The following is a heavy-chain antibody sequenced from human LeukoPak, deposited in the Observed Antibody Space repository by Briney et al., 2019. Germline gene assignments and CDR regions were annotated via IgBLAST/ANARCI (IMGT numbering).Heavy chain of an antibody. CDR2: IHYSGTT. Sequence: SETLSLTCSVSGDSITIYYWSRIRQSPEKGLEWIGYIHYSGTTNYNPSLKSRVTISADTSRNQFSLKLSSVTAADTAVYYCARHFPGRLRWLQFGGFDPWGQGTLVTVSS. CDR1: GDSITIYY. D-gene: IGHD5-24*01. J-gene: IGHJ5*02. V-gene: IGHV4-59*01. CDR3: ARHFPGRLRWLQFGGFDP.